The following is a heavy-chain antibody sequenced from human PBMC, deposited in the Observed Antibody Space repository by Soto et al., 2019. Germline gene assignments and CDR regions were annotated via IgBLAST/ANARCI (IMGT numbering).Heavy chain of an antibody. CDR2: ISTYDSHT. D-gene: IGHD3-9*01. J-gene: IGHJ4*02. V-gene: IGHV1-18*01. Sequence: GASVKVSCKTFGYTSTSYGVACVRQAPGQGLEWMGWISTYDSHTDYAQKFQGRVTMTTDTATTAYMELTSLRSDDTAVYYCARVLRLLDWPSTRPFYFDHWGQGTLVTVSS. CDR1: GYTSTSYG. CDR3: ARVLRLLDWPSTRPFYFDH.